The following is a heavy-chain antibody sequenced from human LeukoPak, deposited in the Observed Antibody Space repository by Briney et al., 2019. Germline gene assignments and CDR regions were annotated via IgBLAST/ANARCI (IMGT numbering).Heavy chain of an antibody. J-gene: IGHJ4*02. D-gene: IGHD2-2*01. Sequence: PGGSLRLSCAASRFTFSDFYMSWIRQAPGKGLEWISYISNSGTTIYYADPVKGRFTISRDNANNSLYLQMNSLTVEDTAVYYCARDRRPRIYQGLDSWGQGTLVTVSS. CDR1: RFTFSDFY. CDR2: ISNSGTTI. V-gene: IGHV3-11*04. CDR3: ARDRRPRIYQGLDS.